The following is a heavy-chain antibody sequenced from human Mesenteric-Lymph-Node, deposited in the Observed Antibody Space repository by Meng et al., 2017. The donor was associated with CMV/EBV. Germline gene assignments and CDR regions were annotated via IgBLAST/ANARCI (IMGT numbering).Heavy chain of an antibody. CDR2: INTYNGNT. J-gene: IGHJ5*02. CDR3: ARSVEWSPNWFDP. CDR1: SYIFRTYG. Sequence: ASVKVSCKASSYIFRTYGITWVRQAPGQGLEWMGWINTYNGNTNYAQQLQGRVTMTTDTSTSTAYMELRSLRSDDTAVYYCARSVEWSPNWFDPWGQGTLVTVSS. D-gene: IGHD3-3*01. V-gene: IGHV1-18*01.